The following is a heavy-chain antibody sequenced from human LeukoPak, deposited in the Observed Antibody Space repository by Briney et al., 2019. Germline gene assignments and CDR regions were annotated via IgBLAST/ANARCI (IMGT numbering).Heavy chain of an antibody. CDR3: ARVAVSGPTGWFDS. J-gene: IGHJ5*01. V-gene: IGHV3-53*01. CDR2: IYSGGST. D-gene: IGHD2-8*02. CDR1: GFTVSSNY. Sequence: PGGSLRLSCAASGFTVSSNYMSWVRQAPGKGLEWVSVIYSGGSTYYEDSVKGRFTISRDNVDNVVYLEMNSLGAEDTATYYCARVAVSGPTGWFDSWGQGTLVIVSS.